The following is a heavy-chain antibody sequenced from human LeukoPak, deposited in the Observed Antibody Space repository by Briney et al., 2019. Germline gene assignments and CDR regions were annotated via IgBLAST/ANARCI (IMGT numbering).Heavy chain of an antibody. Sequence: PSETLSLTCTVSGGSISSYYWNWIRQPPGKGLEWIGNIKYGGSTYYNPSLKSRVTISVDTSKNQFSLKLSSVTAADTAVFYCARRIGGSAEIDYWGQGTLVTVSS. CDR2: IKYGGST. CDR1: GGSISSYY. D-gene: IGHD1-26*01. CDR3: ARRIGGSAEIDY. J-gene: IGHJ4*02. V-gene: IGHV4-39*01.